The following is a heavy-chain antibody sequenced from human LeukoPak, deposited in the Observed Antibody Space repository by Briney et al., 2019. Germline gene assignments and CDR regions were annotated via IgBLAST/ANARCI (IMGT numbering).Heavy chain of an antibody. CDR1: GFTFSSYS. Sequence: PGGTLRLSCAASGFTFSSYSMNWVRQAPGKGLEWVSSISSSSSYIYYADSVKGRFTISRDNAKNSLYLQMNSLRAEDTAVYYCAPMSYDSSGYYESRGQGTLVTVSS. CDR2: ISSSSSYI. D-gene: IGHD3-22*01. CDR3: APMSYDSSGYYES. V-gene: IGHV3-21*01. J-gene: IGHJ4*02.